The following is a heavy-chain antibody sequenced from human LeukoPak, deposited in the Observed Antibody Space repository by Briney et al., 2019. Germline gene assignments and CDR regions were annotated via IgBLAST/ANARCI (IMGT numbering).Heavy chain of an antibody. J-gene: IGHJ6*03. CDR1: GYTFTSYA. CDR2: MNPNSGNT. Sequence: ASVKVSCKASGYTFTSYAMNWVRQAPRQGLEWMGWMNPNSGNTGYAQKFQGRVTITRNTSISTAYMELSSLRSEDTAVYYCARDAPDYYYYYMDVWGKGTTVTVSS. V-gene: IGHV1-8*01. CDR3: ARDAPDYYYYYMDV.